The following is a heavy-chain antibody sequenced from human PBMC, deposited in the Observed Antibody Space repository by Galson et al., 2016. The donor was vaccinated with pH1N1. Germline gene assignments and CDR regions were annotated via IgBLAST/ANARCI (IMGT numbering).Heavy chain of an antibody. Sequence: SVKVSCKASGYIFISYVIHWVRQAPGQRLEWMGFVNPGNGDTKYSQKFQDRVTITTDTSASTASMEFTSLTSEDTAVYYCAKDRGGYGDFDNWGQGTLVTVPS. J-gene: IGHJ4*02. V-gene: IGHV1-3*01. CDR2: VNPGNGDT. CDR3: AKDRGGYGDFDN. D-gene: IGHD3-10*01. CDR1: GYIFISYV.